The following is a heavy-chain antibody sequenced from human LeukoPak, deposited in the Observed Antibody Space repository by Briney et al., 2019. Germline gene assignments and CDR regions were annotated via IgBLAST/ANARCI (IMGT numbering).Heavy chain of an antibody. Sequence: PGGSLRLSCAASGFTFSSYAMSWVRQAPGKGLEWVSAISGSGGSTYYADSVKARFTISTDNSKNTLYLQMNSLRAEDTAVYYCAKVSISSGWYSAFDYWGQGTLVTVSS. CDR2: ISGSGGST. CDR1: GFTFSSYA. V-gene: IGHV3-23*01. D-gene: IGHD6-19*01. J-gene: IGHJ4*02. CDR3: AKVSISSGWYSAFDY.